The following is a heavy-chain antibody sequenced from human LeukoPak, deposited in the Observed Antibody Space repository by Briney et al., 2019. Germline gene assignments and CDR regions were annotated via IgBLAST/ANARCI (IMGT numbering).Heavy chain of an antibody. Sequence: GASVTVSFTASGGTFSIYAISWVRQAPGQGLEWMGGIIPIFGTANYAQKFQGRVTITADESTSTAYMELSSLRSEDTAVYYCARAKGYDSSGYYSFDYWGQGTLVTVSS. V-gene: IGHV1-69*13. J-gene: IGHJ4*02. CDR2: IIPIFGTA. D-gene: IGHD3-22*01. CDR3: ARAKGYDSSGYYSFDY. CDR1: GGTFSIYA.